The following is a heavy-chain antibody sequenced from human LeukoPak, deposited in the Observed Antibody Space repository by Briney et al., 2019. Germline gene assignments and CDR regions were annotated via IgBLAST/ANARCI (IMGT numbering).Heavy chain of an antibody. J-gene: IGHJ4*02. CDR2: INGDGSST. CDR1: GFTFSSYW. CDR3: AMGPYYYDSSGYYY. V-gene: IGHV3-74*01. Sequence: GGSLRLSCAASGFTFSSYWMHWVRQAPGKRLVWVSRINGDGSSTSYADSVKGRFTISRDNAKNTLYLQMNSLRAEDTAVYYCAMGPYYYDSSGYYYWGQGTLVTVSS. D-gene: IGHD3-22*01.